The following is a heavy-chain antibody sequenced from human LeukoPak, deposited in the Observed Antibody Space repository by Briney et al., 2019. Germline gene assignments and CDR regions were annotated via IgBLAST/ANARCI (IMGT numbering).Heavy chain of an antibody. CDR1: GFTFSNYA. D-gene: IGHD2-21*02. V-gene: IGHV3-23*01. CDR2: ISGSGDNT. J-gene: IGHJ4*02. Sequence: GGSLRLSCAVSGFTFSNYAMSWVRQAPGKWLEWVSAISGSGDNTYYADSVKGRFTVSRDNSKNTLYVQMKSLRAEDTAVYYCAKDFVVVPGNVNYFDYWGQGTLVTVSS. CDR3: AKDFVVVPGNVNYFDY.